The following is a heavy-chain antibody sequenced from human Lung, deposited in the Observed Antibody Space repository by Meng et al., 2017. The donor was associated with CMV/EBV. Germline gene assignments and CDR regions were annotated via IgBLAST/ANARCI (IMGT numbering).Heavy chain of an antibody. Sequence: KASGYNFNNYYMHWVRQAPGHGLEWMGISNARGGTTTYAQKFQGRVTMTRDTSTSTLYMELSSLRSGDTAVYYCAKSYYGSYESLDDWGQGTLVTVSS. V-gene: IGHV1-46*02. J-gene: IGHJ4*02. D-gene: IGHD3-10*01. CDR2: SNARGGTT. CDR3: AKSYYGSYESLDD. CDR1: GYNFNNYY.